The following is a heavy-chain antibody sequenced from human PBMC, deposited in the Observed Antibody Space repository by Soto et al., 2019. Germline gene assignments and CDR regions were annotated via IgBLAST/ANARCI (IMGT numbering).Heavy chain of an antibody. CDR3: ARGPATAPDAY. CDR1: GYTFTSYG. V-gene: IGHV1-18*01. CDR2: ISAYNGNT. D-gene: IGHD2-2*01. J-gene: IGHJ4*02. Sequence: ASVKVSCKASGYTFTSYGISCVRQAPGQGLEWMGWISAYNGNTNYAQKLQGRVTMTTDISTSTVYMELSSLRSEDTAVYYCARGPATAPDAYWGQGTLVTVSS.